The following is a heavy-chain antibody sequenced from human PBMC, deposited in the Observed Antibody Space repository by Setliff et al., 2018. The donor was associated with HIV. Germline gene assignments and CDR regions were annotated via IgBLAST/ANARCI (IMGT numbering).Heavy chain of an antibody. D-gene: IGHD1-26*01. Sequence: PSETLSLTCSVSGISINGYYWSWIWQSPRTRLEWIGYVSSIGNTNYNPSLKSRVTISVDTSKNQFSLQLNSVTAADTAVYFCARTRAPYFFDFWGQGAQVTVSS. CDR2: VSSIGNT. CDR3: ARTRAPYFFDF. J-gene: IGHJ4*02. V-gene: IGHV4-4*08. CDR1: GISINGYY.